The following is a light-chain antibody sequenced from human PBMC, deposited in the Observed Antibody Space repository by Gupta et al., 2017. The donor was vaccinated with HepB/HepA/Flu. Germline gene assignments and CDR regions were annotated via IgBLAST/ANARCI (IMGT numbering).Light chain of an antibody. V-gene: IGLV1-40*01. CDR2: GNS. Sequence: QSVLTQPPSVSGAPGQRVTNSCTGSSSHIGAGYDVHWYQQLPGTAPKHLIYGNSNRPSGVTDRFSGSASGTAASVAITGLQAEEEAEDYCQYYDSSLSGPYVVFGGGTKLTVL. J-gene: IGLJ2*01. CDR3: QYYDSSLSGPYVV. CDR1: SSHIGAGYD.